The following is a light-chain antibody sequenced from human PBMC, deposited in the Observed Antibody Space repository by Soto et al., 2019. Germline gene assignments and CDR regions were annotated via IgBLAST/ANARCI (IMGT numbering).Light chain of an antibody. CDR1: QSISSY. CDR3: QQSYSTPQT. CDR2: AAS. J-gene: IGKJ1*01. Sequence: GDRVTITCRASQSISSYLNWYQQKPGKAPKLLIYAASSLQSGVPSRFSGSGSGTDFTLTISSLQPEDFATYYCQQSYSTPQTFGQGTKVE. V-gene: IGKV1-39*01.